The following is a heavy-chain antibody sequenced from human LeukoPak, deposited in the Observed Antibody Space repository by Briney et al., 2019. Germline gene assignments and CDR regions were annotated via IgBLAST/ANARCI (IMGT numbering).Heavy chain of an antibody. J-gene: IGHJ5*02. CDR3: ARGPEGDYYDSSGYYPPNWFDP. V-gene: IGHV5-51*01. CDR1: GYSFTSYW. D-gene: IGHD3-22*01. CDR2: IYPGDSDT. Sequence: LGESLKISCKGSGYSFTSYWIGWVRQMPGKGLEWMGIIYPGDSDTRYSPSFQGQDTISADKSISTAYLQWSSLKASDTAMYYCARGPEGDYYDSSGYYPPNWFDPWGQGTLVTVSS.